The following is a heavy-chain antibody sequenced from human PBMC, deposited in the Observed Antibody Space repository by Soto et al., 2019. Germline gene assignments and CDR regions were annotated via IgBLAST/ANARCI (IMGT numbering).Heavy chain of an antibody. CDR3: AISYYYDSSGYYPFCDY. V-gene: IGHV1-69*01. CDR2: IIPIFGTA. J-gene: IGHJ4*02. D-gene: IGHD3-22*01. CDR1: GYSFTSYW. Sequence: PGESLKISCKGSGYSFTSYWISWVRQAPGQGLEWMGGIIPIFGTANYAQKFQGRVTITADESTSTAYMELSSLRSEDTAVYYCAISYYYDSSGYYPFCDYWGQGTLVTVSS.